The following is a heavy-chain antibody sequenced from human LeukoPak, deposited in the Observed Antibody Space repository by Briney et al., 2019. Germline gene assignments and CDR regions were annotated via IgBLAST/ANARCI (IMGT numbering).Heavy chain of an antibody. J-gene: IGHJ4*02. CDR2: ISTSSSYI. CDR3: ARISTMVRGPTDY. D-gene: IGHD3-10*01. Sequence: GGSLRLSCAASGFTFNRYNMNWVRRAPGKGLEWVSSISTSSSYIYYADSVRGRFTISRDNAKNSLYLQMNSLRAEDTAVYYCARISTMVRGPTDYWGQGTLVTVSS. CDR1: GFTFNRYN. V-gene: IGHV3-21*01.